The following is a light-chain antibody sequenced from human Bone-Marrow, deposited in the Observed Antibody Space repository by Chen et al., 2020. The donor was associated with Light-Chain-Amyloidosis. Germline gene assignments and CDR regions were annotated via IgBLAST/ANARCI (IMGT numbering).Light chain of an antibody. Sequence: SYVLTKPSSVSVAPGQTATIACVGNNIGSTSVHWYQQTPGQASILVVYDDSDRPSGIPERLSGSNSGNTANLTISRVEAGDEADYYCQVCDRSSDRPVFGGGTKLTVL. CDR3: QVCDRSSDRPV. CDR1: NIGSTS. V-gene: IGLV3-21*02. CDR2: DDS. J-gene: IGLJ3*02.